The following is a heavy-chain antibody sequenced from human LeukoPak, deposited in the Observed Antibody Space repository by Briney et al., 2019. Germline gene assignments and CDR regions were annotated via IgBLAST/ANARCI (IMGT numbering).Heavy chain of an antibody. CDR2: INPSGGRT. V-gene: IGHV1-46*01. CDR1: GYTFTSYY. CDR3: ARDSTGYYDSSGYPGDFDY. Sequence: ASVKVSCKASGYTFTSYYMHWVRQAPGQGLEWMGIINPSGGRTSYAQKFQGRVTTTRDTSTSTVYSELSSLRSDDTAVYYCARDSTGYYDSSGYPGDFDYWGQGTLVTVSS. J-gene: IGHJ4*02. D-gene: IGHD3-22*01.